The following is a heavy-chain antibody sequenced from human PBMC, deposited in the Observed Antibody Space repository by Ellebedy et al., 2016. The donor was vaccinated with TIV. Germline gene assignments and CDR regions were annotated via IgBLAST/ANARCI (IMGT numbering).Heavy chain of an antibody. CDR2: ISWNGGTI. D-gene: IGHD6-19*01. CDR1: GFTFDEYA. V-gene: IGHV3-9*01. J-gene: IGHJ3*02. Sequence: GGSLRLSCAASGFTFDEYAMHWVRQVPGKGLEWVSGISWNGGTIGYADSAKGRFTISRGNADNSLYLQMDSLRADDSAVYYCARSRGWRDCFDIWGQGTMVTVSS. CDR3: ARSRGWRDCFDI.